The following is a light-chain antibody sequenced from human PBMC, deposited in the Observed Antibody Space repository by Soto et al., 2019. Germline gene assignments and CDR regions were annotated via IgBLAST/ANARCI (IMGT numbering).Light chain of an antibody. CDR3: QYYSAVWA. Sequence: DSQMTQSPSTLSVSVGDIVTITCRASQSISSWLAWYQQKPGKAPKVLIYDASSLESGVPSRFSGSGSGTDFILTISSLQPDDFATYYCQYYSAVWAFGQGTKVDIK. CDR1: QSISSW. V-gene: IGKV1-5*01. CDR2: DAS. J-gene: IGKJ1*01.